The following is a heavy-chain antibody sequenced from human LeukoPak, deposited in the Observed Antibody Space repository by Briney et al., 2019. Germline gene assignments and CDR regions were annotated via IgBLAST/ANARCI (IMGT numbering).Heavy chain of an antibody. D-gene: IGHD2-15*01. CDR2: ISSMSSTI. CDR1: GFTLSSYS. J-gene: IGHJ3*02. CDR3: ASWRWLQKDAFDI. V-gene: IGHV3-48*04. Sequence: PGGSLRLSCAAYGFTLSSYSMNWARQAPGKGLEWLSYISSMSSTIYYADSVKGRFTISRDNDKNSLYLQMNSLRAEDTAVYYCASWRWLQKDAFDIWGQGTMVTVSS.